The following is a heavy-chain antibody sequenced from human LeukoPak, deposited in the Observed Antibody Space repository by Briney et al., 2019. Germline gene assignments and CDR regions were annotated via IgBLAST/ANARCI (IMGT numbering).Heavy chain of an antibody. V-gene: IGHV4-4*07. CDR3: LGHYYYDSSGYYYGYYYYMDV. CDR1: GGSISSYY. D-gene: IGHD3-22*01. J-gene: IGHJ6*03. Sequence: PSETLSLTCTVSGGSISSYYWSWIRQPAGKGLEWIGRIYTSGSTNYNPSLKSRVTMSVDTSKNQFSLKLSSVTAADTAVYYCLGHYYYDSSGYYYGYYYYMDVWGKGTTVTVSS. CDR2: IYTSGST.